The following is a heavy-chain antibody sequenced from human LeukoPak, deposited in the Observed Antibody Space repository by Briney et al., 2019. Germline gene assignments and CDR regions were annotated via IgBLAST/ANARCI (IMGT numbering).Heavy chain of an antibody. CDR2: ISGGGDIT. CDR3: VREDTPATANY. CDR1: GFNFANHA. J-gene: IGHJ4*02. D-gene: IGHD2-21*02. V-gene: IGHV3-23*01. Sequence: PGGSLRLSWAASGFNFANHAMSWVRQTAGKGLEWVSAISGGGDITYYADSVKGRFTISRDNSKDTLFLQMHSLRPGDTAVYYCVREDTPATANYWGQGTLVTISS.